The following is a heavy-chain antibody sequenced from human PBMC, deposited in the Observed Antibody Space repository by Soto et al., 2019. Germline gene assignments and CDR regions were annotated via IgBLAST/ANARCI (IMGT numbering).Heavy chain of an antibody. Sequence: PSETLSLTCAVCGGSFSGYYWSWIRQPPGKGLEWIGEINHSGSTNYNPSLKSRVTISVDTSKNQFSLKLSSVTAADTAVYYCARRPTVTTLGSYYYYYGMDVWGQGTTVTVSS. J-gene: IGHJ6*02. V-gene: IGHV4-34*01. CDR3: ARRPTVTTLGSYYYYYGMDV. CDR2: INHSGST. CDR1: GGSFSGYY. D-gene: IGHD4-17*01.